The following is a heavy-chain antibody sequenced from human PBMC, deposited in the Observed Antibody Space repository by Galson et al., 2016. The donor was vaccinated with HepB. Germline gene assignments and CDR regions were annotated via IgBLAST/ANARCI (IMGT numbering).Heavy chain of an antibody. J-gene: IGHJ4*02. V-gene: IGHV1-8*01. CDR3: AREAMIDY. CDR1: GYTFTSYD. D-gene: IGHD5-18*01. CDR2: MNPNSGNT. Sequence: SGYTFTSYDINWVRQATGQGLEWMGWMNPNSGNTGYAQKFQGRVTMTRDTSIDTAYMELSSLRSDDTAVYYCAREAMIDYWGQGTLVTVSS.